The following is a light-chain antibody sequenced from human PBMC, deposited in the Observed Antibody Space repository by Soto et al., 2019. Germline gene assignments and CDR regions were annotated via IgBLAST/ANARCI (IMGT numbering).Light chain of an antibody. CDR2: KGF. V-gene: IGKV1-5*03. Sequence: DIQVTQSPSSLSACVGDIVSISWRVSGSISWGLALYQQKPGKAPQLLIYKGFRLESGVPSRFSGRGSETEVTITISGLQPGDSATYYCQQYNSYSPTFGQGTKVDIK. CDR1: GSISWG. J-gene: IGKJ1*01. CDR3: QQYNSYSPT.